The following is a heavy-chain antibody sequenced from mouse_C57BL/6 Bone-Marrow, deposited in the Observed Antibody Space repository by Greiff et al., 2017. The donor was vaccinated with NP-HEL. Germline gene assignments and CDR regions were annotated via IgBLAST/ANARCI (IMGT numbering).Heavy chain of an antibody. CDR2: IDPSDSYT. D-gene: IGHD1-1*01. V-gene: IGHV1-69*01. CDR3: ARDCDEYYGSSHGYFDV. CDR1: GYTFTSYW. Sequence: VQLQQSGAELVMPGASVKLSCKASGYTFTSYWMHWVKQRPGQGLEWIGEIDPSDSYTNYNQKFKGKSTLTVDKSSSTAYMQLSSLTSEDSAVYYGARDCDEYYGSSHGYFDVWGTGTTVTVAS. J-gene: IGHJ1*03.